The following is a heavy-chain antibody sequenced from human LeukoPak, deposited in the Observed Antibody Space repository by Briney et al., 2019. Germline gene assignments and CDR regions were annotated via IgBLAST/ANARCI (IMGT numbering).Heavy chain of an antibody. CDR1: GYSFPNYW. Sequence: GESLKISCKGSGYSFPNYWIGWVGQMPGKGLEWMGIIYPGDSHTRYSPSFQDQVTISVDKSISTAYLQWSSLKASDTAMYYCARGPYAYTSSATLGSYNWFDPWGQGSLVTVSS. D-gene: IGHD2-2*02. CDR3: ARGPYAYTSSATLGSYNWFDP. CDR2: IYPGDSHT. J-gene: IGHJ5*02. V-gene: IGHV5-51*01.